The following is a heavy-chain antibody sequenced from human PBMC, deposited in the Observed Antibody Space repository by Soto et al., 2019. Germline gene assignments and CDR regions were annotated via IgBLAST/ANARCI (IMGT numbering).Heavy chain of an antibody. CDR3: ARVKGGTTRRAFDS. CDR2: IYDNGGA. J-gene: IGHJ4*02. CDR1: GDSISSGGYY. V-gene: IGHV4-31*03. Sequence: QVQLQESGPGLVKPSQTLSLTCTVSGDSISSGGYYWSWIRQHPGKGLEWIGYIYDNGGAYYSPSLRGRVVISLDRSENQFSLRLSSVTAADTAVYYCARVKGGTTRRAFDSWGQGTLFTVSS. D-gene: IGHD1-7*01.